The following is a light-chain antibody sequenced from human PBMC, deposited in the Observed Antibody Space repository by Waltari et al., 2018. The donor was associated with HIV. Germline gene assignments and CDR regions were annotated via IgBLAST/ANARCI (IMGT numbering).Light chain of an antibody. Sequence: DIVMTQSPDSLAVSLGERATVNCRSTHSILYNSNNNSYLGWYQQQPGQPPKLLIYWASTRASGTPARFTGSGSGTDFALTMSSLQAEDAAVYYCQQYFSTPPTFGQGTKVEI. CDR3: QQYFSTPPT. CDR2: WAS. J-gene: IGKJ1*01. CDR1: HSILYNSNNNSY. V-gene: IGKV4-1*01.